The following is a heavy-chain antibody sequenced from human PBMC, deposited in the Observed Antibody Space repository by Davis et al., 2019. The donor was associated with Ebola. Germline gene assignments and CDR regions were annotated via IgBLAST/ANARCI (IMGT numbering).Heavy chain of an antibody. CDR2: LSVSGSAP. Sequence: GESLKISCAASGFTFSNYAMTWVRQAPGRGLEWVSALSVSGSAPYYADSVKGRFTISRDNSRNTLSLQMGSLRADDTAVYYCAKSFLHTVPHMSEFRGVDYWGQGTVVTVSS. CDR1: GFTFSNYA. J-gene: IGHJ4*02. V-gene: IGHV3-23*01. D-gene: IGHD3-10*01. CDR3: AKSFLHTVPHMSEFRGVDY.